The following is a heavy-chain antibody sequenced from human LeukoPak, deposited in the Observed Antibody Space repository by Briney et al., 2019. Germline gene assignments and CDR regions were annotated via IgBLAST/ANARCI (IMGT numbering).Heavy chain of an antibody. CDR1: AAISSFY. J-gene: IGHJ4*02. V-gene: IGHV4-59*12. Sequence: SETLSLTCTVSAAISSFYWSWLRQPPGKGLEWIGYIYYSGSTYYNPSLKSRVTISVDTSKNQFSLKLSSVTAADTAVYYCARVAYYYDSSGPDYWGQGTLVTVSS. CDR3: ARVAYYYDSSGPDY. D-gene: IGHD3-22*01. CDR2: IYYSGST.